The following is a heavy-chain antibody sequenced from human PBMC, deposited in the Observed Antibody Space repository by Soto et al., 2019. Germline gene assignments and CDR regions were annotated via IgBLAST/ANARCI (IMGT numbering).Heavy chain of an antibody. CDR3: ARATDDYVWGSYRPHYYYYGMDV. V-gene: IGHV1-69*12. Sequence: QVQLVQSGAAVKKPGSSVKVSCKASGGTFSSYAISWVRQAPGQGLEWMGGIIPIFGTANYAQKFQGRVTITADESTSTAYMELSSLRSEDTAVYYCARATDDYVWGSYRPHYYYYGMDVWGQGTTVTVSS. CDR1: GGTFSSYA. CDR2: IIPIFGTA. J-gene: IGHJ6*02. D-gene: IGHD3-16*02.